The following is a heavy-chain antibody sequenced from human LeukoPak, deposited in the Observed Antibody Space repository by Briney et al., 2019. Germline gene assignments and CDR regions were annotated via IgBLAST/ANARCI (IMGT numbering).Heavy chain of an antibody. D-gene: IGHD3-3*01. Sequence: ASVKVSCTASGYTFTSYDINWVRQATGQGLEWMGWMNPNSGNTGYAQKFQGRVTMTRNTSISTAYMELSSLRSEDTAVYYCARGRADFWSGYYANPSDYWGQGTLVTVSS. J-gene: IGHJ4*02. V-gene: IGHV1-8*01. CDR1: GYTFTSYD. CDR2: MNPNSGNT. CDR3: ARGRADFWSGYYANPSDY.